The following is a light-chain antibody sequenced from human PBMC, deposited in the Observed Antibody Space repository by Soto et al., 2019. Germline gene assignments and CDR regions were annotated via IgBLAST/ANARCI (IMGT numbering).Light chain of an antibody. CDR1: QRLASNY. CDR2: GAS. CDR3: QQRSNWWT. V-gene: IGKV3D-20*02. J-gene: IGKJ1*01. Sequence: ERSTLSCRASQRLASNYLAWYQQRPGQAPRLLIYGASSRATGIPDRFSGSGSGTDFTLTISSLEPEDFAVYYCQQRSNWWTFGQGTKVDIK.